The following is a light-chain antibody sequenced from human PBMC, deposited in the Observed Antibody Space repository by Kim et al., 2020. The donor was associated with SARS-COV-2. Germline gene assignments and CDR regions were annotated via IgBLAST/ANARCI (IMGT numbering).Light chain of an antibody. CDR1: SSDVGGYNY. V-gene: IGLV2-8*01. CDR3: SSYAGNNTLI. CDR2: GVT. J-gene: IGLJ2*01. Sequence: QSVLTQPPSASGSPRQSVTISCTGTSSDVGGYNYVSWYQLHPGKAPKLMIFGVTKRPSGVPDRFSGSKSGNTASLTVSGLQTEDEADYYCSSYAGNNTLIFGGGTQLTVL.